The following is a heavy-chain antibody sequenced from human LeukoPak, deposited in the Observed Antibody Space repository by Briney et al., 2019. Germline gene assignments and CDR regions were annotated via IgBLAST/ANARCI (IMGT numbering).Heavy chain of an antibody. D-gene: IGHD5-24*01. V-gene: IGHV1-69*01. Sequence: GASVKVSCKASGGTFSSYAISWVRQAPGQGLERMGGIIPIFGTANYAQKFQGRVTITADESTSTAYMELSSLRSEDTAVYYCASHHMSRDGYNLWYFDYWGQGTLVTVSS. J-gene: IGHJ4*02. CDR3: ASHHMSRDGYNLWYFDY. CDR1: GGTFSSYA. CDR2: IIPIFGTA.